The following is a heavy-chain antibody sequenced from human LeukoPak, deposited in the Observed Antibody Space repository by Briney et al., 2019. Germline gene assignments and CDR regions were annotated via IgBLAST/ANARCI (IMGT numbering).Heavy chain of an antibody. D-gene: IGHD1-26*01. V-gene: IGHV4-59*11. CDR2: IYYSGST. CDR1: GGSISSHY. CDR3: VSFGSGSYSYFDY. Sequence: PSETLSLTCTVSGGSISSHYWSWIRQPPGKGLEWIGHIYYSGSTNYNPSLKSRVTISVDTSKNQFSLKLSSVTAADTAVYYCVSFGSGSYSYFDYWGQGTLVTVSS. J-gene: IGHJ4*02.